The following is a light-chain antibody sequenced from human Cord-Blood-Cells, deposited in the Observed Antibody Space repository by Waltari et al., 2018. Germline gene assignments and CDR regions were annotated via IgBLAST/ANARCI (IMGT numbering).Light chain of an antibody. Sequence: VPTQPPSGSGDPGQGVTISCTGSSPNIGESNDLHWYQQLPGTAPKLLIYGNINRPSGVPDRFSGSKSGTSASLAITGLQAEDEADYYCQSYDSSLGGSVFGGGTKLTVL. V-gene: IGLV1-40*01. CDR1: SPNIGESND. J-gene: IGLJ3*02. CDR2: GNI. CDR3: QSYDSSLGGSV.